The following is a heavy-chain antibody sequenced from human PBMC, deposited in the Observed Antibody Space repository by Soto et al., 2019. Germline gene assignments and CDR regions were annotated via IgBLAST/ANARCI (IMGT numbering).Heavy chain of an antibody. CDR3: AKIAVADPTDAFDI. CDR1: GFTFSSYG. D-gene: IGHD6-19*01. J-gene: IGHJ3*02. V-gene: IGHV3-30*18. CDR2: ISYDGSNK. Sequence: QVQLVESGGGVVQPGRSLRLSCAASGFTFSSYGMHWVRQAPGKGREWVAVISYDGSNKYYADSVKGRFTISRDNSKNTLYLQMNSLRAEDTAVYYCAKIAVADPTDAFDIWGQGTMVTVCS.